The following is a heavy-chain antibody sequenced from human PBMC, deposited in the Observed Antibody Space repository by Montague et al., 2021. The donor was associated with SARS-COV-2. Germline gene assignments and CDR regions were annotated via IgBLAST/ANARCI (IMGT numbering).Heavy chain of an antibody. CDR3: ARGLLLSV. J-gene: IGHJ4*02. CDR1: GGSISTGGNS. Sequence: TLSLTCTVSGGSISTGGNSWSWIRQPPGRGLELIGYIYVSGTTYYSPSFRSRVTIAVDRSKNQFSLRLESVTAADTALYYCARGLLLSVWGQGTLVTVPS. V-gene: IGHV4-30-2*01. D-gene: IGHD2-21*01. CDR2: IYVSGTT.